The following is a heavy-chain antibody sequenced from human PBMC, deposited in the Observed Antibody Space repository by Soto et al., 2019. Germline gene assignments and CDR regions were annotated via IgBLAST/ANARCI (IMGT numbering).Heavy chain of an antibody. Sequence: ASVKVSCKASGYTFTSYDINWVRQATGQGLEWMGWMNPNSGNTNYAQKLQGRVTMTTDTSTSTAYMELRSLRSDDTAVYYCARGYHHSSGHDAFDIWGQGTMVTVSS. J-gene: IGHJ3*02. CDR2: MNPNSGNT. CDR1: GYTFTSYD. D-gene: IGHD3-22*01. V-gene: IGHV1-8*01. CDR3: ARGYHHSSGHDAFDI.